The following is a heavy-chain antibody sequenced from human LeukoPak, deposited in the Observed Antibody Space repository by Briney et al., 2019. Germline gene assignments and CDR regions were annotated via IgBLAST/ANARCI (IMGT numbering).Heavy chain of an antibody. D-gene: IGHD1-1*01. CDR2: IHYSGST. V-gene: IGHV4-59*01. CDR1: GDSLSKYF. CDR3: ARFQYKAAFDI. J-gene: IGHJ3*02. Sequence: SETLSLTCSVSGDSLSKYFWSWIRQSPGKGLEWIGYIHYSGSTNYNPSLKNRVTMSVDTSKNQSSLKLNSVTAAATAVYYCARFQYKAAFDIWGQGTMVTVSS.